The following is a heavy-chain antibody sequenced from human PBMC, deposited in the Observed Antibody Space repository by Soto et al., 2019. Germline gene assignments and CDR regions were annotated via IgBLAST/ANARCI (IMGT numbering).Heavy chain of an antibody. J-gene: IGHJ4*02. V-gene: IGHV3-23*01. Sequence: VGSLRLSCAASGFTLSSYAMSWVRQAPGKGLEWVSAISGSGGSTYYADSVKGRFTISRDNSKNTLYLQMNSLRAEDTAVYYCAKGITMIVVVIPRGHFDYWGQGTLVTVSS. CDR3: AKGITMIVVVIPRGHFDY. D-gene: IGHD3-22*01. CDR2: ISGSGGST. CDR1: GFTLSSYA.